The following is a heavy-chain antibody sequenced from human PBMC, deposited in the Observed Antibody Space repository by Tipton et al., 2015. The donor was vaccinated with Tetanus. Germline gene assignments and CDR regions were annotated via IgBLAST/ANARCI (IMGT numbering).Heavy chain of an antibody. CDR1: GGSISSYY. D-gene: IGHD4-17*01. V-gene: IGHV4-59*01. CDR3: ARGRTVTTNWFDNWFDP. J-gene: IGHJ5*02. Sequence: TLSLTCTVSGGSISSYYWSWIRQPPGKGLEWIGYIYYSGSTNYNPSLKSRVTISVDTSKNQFSLKLSSVTAADTAVYYCARGRTVTTNWFDNWFDPWGQGTLVTVSS. CDR2: IYYSGST.